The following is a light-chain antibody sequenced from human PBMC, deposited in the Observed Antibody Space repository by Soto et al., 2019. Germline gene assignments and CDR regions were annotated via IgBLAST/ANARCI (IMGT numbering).Light chain of an antibody. J-gene: IGLJ1*01. Sequence: QSVLTQPASVSGSPGQSITISCTGTSSDVGGYNYVSWYQQHPGKAPKLMIYEVSNQPSGVSNRFSGSKSGNTASLTISGLQAEDEADYYCSSYTSSSTLLYVFGTGTKVTVL. CDR3: SSYTSSSTLLYV. V-gene: IGLV2-14*01. CDR1: SSDVGGYNY. CDR2: EVS.